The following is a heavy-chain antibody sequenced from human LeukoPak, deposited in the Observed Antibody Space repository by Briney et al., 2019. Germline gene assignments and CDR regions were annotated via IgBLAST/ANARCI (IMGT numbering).Heavy chain of an antibody. Sequence: SQTLSLTCTVSGGSISSGGYYWSWIRQHPGKGLEWIGYIYYSGSTYYNPSLKSRVTISVDASKNQLFLNVSSVTAADMAVYYCARTPFWSGHNYWSQGILVTVSS. V-gene: IGHV4-31*03. J-gene: IGHJ4*02. D-gene: IGHD3-3*01. CDR1: GGSISSGGYY. CDR3: ARTPFWSGHNY. CDR2: IYYSGST.